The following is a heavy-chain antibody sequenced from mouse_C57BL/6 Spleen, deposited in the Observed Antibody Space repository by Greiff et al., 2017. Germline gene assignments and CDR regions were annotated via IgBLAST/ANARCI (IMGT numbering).Heavy chain of an antibody. D-gene: IGHD1-1*01. CDR1: GFTFSSYA. CDR3: ARVLLLRWYVGV. CDR2: ISDGGSYT. V-gene: IGHV5-4*01. J-gene: IGHJ1*03. Sequence: EVQRVASGGGLVKPGGSLKLSCAASGFTFSSYAMSLVRQTPEKRLEWVATISDGGSYTYYPDNVKGRVTLSSDNAKNKLYLQMSHLKSEDTAMDYCARVLLLRWYVGVGGTGATVTVSS.